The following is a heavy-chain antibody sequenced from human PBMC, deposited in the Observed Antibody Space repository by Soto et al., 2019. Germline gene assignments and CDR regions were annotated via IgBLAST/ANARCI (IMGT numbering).Heavy chain of an antibody. J-gene: IGHJ5*02. Sequence: SVKVSCKASGFTFTSSAVQWVRQARGQRLEWIGWIVVGSGNTNYAQKFQERVTITRDMSTSTAYMELSSLRSEDTAVYYCAADTYYYGSGSYPWGQGTLVTASS. V-gene: IGHV1-58*01. D-gene: IGHD3-10*01. CDR3: AADTYYYGSGSYP. CDR2: IVVGSGNT. CDR1: GFTFTSSA.